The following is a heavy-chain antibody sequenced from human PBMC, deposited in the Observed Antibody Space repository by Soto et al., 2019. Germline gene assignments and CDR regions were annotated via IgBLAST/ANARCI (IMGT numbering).Heavy chain of an antibody. CDR1: GFTFSSYA. Sequence: WGSLRLSCAAAGFTFSSYALSWVRQSPGKGLEWVSSISVSDGSRYYPDSVKGRFNISRDNSKNTLYLQMNSLRAEDTAIYHFAKPSYLFGVVRKGAFDNWGQGT. CDR3: AKPSYLFGVVRKGAFDN. D-gene: IGHD3-3*01. CDR2: ISVSDGSR. J-gene: IGHJ4*02. V-gene: IGHV3-23*01.